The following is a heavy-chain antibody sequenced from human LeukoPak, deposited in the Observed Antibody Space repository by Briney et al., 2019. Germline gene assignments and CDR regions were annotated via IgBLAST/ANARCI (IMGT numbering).Heavy chain of an antibody. V-gene: IGHV1-69*13. D-gene: IGHD3/OR15-3a*01. CDR2: IIPIFGTA. CDR1: GGTFSSYA. CDR3: ARASSRTGYSQYYFDY. Sequence: SVKVSCKASGGTFSSYAISWVRQAPGQGLEWMGGIIPIFGTANHAQKFQGRVTITADESTSTAYMELSSLRSEDTAVYYCARASSRTGYSQYYFDYWGQGTLVTVSS. J-gene: IGHJ4*02.